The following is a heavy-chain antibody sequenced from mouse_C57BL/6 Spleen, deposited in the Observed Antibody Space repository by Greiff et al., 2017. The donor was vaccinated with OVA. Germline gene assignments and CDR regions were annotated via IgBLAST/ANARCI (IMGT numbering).Heavy chain of an antibody. Sequence: VQLQQPGAELVKPGASVKMSCKASGYTFTSYWITWVKQRPGQGLEWIGDIYPGSGSTNYNEKFKSKATLTVDTSSSTAYMQLSSLTSEDSAVYYCARDGSETAQAPDYWGQGTTLTVSS. J-gene: IGHJ2*01. CDR3: ARDGSETAQAPDY. D-gene: IGHD3-2*02. CDR1: GYTFTSYW. V-gene: IGHV1-55*01. CDR2: IYPGSGST.